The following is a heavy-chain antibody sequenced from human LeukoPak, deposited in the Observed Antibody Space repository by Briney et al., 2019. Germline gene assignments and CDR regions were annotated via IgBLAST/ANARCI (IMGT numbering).Heavy chain of an antibody. Sequence: SETLSLTCTVSGDFISSGYYWGWIRQPPGKGLEWIASIYHTGSTYYSPSLKSRVTISVDTSKNQFSLKLSSVTAADTAVYYCARGSIRYFDWLPFDNWFDPWGQGTLVTVSS. D-gene: IGHD3-9*01. J-gene: IGHJ5*02. CDR1: GDFISSGYY. CDR3: ARGSIRYFDWLPFDNWFDP. CDR2: IYHTGST. V-gene: IGHV4-38-2*02.